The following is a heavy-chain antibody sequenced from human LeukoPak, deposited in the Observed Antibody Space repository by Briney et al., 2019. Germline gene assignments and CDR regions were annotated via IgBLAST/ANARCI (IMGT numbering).Heavy chain of an antibody. CDR1: GGSISSSSYY. CDR3: ASSGRTYYYGMDV. V-gene: IGHV4-39*07. CDR2: IYYSGST. J-gene: IGHJ6*02. Sequence: SETLSLTCTVSGGSISSSSYYWGWIRQPPGKGLEWVGSIYYSGSTYYNPSLKSRVTISVDTSKNQFSLKLSSVTAADTAVYYCASSGRTYYYGMDVWGQGTTVTVSS. D-gene: IGHD3-10*01.